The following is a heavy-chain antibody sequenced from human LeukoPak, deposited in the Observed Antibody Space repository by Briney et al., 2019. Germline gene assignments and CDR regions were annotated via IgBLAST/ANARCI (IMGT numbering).Heavy chain of an antibody. J-gene: IGHJ5*02. Sequence: PGGSLRLSCAASGFTFSSYSMNWVRQAPGKGLEWVSAISGSGGSTYYADSVKGRFTISRDNSKNTLYLQMNSLRAEDTAVYYCAKDLVSADPRLRGYGMYNWFDPWGQGTLVTVSS. CDR2: ISGSGGST. V-gene: IGHV3-23*01. CDR3: AKDLVSADPRLRGYGMYNWFDP. CDR1: GFTFSSYS. D-gene: IGHD5-12*01.